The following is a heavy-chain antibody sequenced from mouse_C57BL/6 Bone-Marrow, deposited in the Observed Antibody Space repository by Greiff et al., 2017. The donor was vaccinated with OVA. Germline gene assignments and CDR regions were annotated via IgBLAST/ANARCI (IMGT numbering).Heavy chain of an antibody. V-gene: IGHV1-55*01. J-gene: IGHJ2*01. CDR1: GYTFTSYW. CDR2: IYPGSGST. D-gene: IGHD3-3*01. Sequence: VKLMESGAELVKPGASVKMSCKASGYTFTSYWITWVKQRPGQGLEWIGDIYPGSGSTNYNEKFKSKATLTVDTSSSTAYMQLSSLTSEDSAVYYCARGGDTYFDYWGQGTTLTVSS. CDR3: ARGGDTYFDY.